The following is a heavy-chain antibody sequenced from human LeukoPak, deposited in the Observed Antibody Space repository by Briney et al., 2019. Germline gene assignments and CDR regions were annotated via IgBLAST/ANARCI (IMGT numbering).Heavy chain of an antibody. J-gene: IGHJ4*02. D-gene: IGHD1-1*01. CDR1: GGSISSTNYH. V-gene: IGHV4-39*07. CDR2: IYYSGST. Sequence: SETLSLTCTVSGGSISSTNYHWGWIRQPPGKGLEWIGSIYYSGSTYYNPSLKSRLTISLDTSKNQFSLRLSSVTAADTAFYYCARRYNWNDRWDWGQGTLVTVSP. CDR3: ARRYNWNDRWD.